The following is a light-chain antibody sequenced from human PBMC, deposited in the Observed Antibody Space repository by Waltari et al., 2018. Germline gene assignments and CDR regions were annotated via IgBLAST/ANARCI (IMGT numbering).Light chain of an antibody. CDR1: QSVRNY. CDR3: QEYESLPVT. V-gene: IGKV1-5*03. J-gene: IGKJ4*02. CDR2: NAS. Sequence: DIQLTQSPSTLSVSVGDRVTITCRASQSVRNYLAWYQQKPGKAPKLLIHNASRIESGVPSRFSGSGYGTEFSLTISRLEPDDFAAYYCQEYESLPVTFGRGTKVEIK.